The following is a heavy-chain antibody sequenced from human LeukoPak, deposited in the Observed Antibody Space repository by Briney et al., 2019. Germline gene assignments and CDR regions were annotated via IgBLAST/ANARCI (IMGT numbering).Heavy chain of an antibody. D-gene: IGHD2-15*01. CDR3: ARDPGLAGYCSGGSCYSGDAFDI. CDR2: IKQDGSEK. V-gene: IGHV3-7*01. J-gene: IGHJ3*02. Sequence: PGGSLRLSCAASGFTFSSYWMNWVRQAPGKGLEWVANIKQDGSEKYYVDSVKGRFTISRDNAKNSLYVQMNSLRAEDTAVYYCARDPGLAGYCSGGSCYSGDAFDIWGQGAMVTVSS. CDR1: GFTFSSYW.